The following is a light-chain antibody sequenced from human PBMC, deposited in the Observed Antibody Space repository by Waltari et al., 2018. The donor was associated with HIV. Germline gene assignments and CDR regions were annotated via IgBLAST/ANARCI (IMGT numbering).Light chain of an antibody. Sequence: QSALTQPPAASGSPGQSVTIPCTGTSSDVGGYNYVSCYLQHPGKPPKLLIYDVTKRPPGVPDRFSGSKSGNTASLTISGLQAEDEADYFCCSYAGGYTLVFGGGTKLTVL. CDR3: CSYAGGYTLV. V-gene: IGLV2-11*01. CDR2: DVT. J-gene: IGLJ3*02. CDR1: SSDVGGYNY.